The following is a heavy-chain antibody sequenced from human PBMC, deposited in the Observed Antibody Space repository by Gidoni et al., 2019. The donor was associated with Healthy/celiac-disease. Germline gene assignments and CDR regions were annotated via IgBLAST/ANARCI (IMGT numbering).Heavy chain of an antibody. CDR1: GYSISSGYY. J-gene: IGHJ4*02. V-gene: IGHV4-38-2*02. CDR3: ARERIAVAEYYFDY. Sequence: QVQLQESGPGLVKPSATLSLTCTVSGYSISSGYYWGWIRQPPGKGREWVGSIYHSGSTYYNPSLKSRVTISVDTSKNQFSLKLSSVTAADTAVYYCARERIAVAEYYFDYWGQGTLVTVSS. D-gene: IGHD6-19*01. CDR2: IYHSGST.